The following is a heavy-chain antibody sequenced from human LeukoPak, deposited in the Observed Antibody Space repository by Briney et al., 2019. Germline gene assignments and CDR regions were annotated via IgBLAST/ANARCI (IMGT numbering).Heavy chain of an antibody. CDR2: IKSKTKTDSGTT. Sequence: PGGSLRLSCAASGFTLSKVWMSWVRKAPGKGLEWVGSIKSKTKTDSGTTDYAAPVKGRFTISRDDSKNTLYLQMNSLKTEDTGVYYCTTDDSGVGNDWGQGTLVTVPS. CDR3: TTDDSGVGND. D-gene: IGHD3-10*01. J-gene: IGHJ4*02. CDR1: GFTLSKVW. V-gene: IGHV3-15*01.